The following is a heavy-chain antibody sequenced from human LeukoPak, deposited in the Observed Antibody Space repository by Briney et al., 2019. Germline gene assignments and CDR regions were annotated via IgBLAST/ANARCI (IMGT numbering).Heavy chain of an antibody. Sequence: PGGSLRLSCATSGFTFSSYGMHWVRQAPGKGLEWVAVISYDGSNKYYADSVKGRFTISGDNSKNTLYLQMNSLRAEDTAVYYCAKSGQWLVRYYYYGMDVWGQGTTVTVSS. V-gene: IGHV3-30*18. CDR2: ISYDGSNK. CDR1: GFTFSSYG. CDR3: AKSGQWLVRYYYYGMDV. J-gene: IGHJ6*02. D-gene: IGHD6-19*01.